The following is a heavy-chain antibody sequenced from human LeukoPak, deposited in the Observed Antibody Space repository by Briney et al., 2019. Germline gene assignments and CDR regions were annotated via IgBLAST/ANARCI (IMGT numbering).Heavy chain of an antibody. CDR1: GVTFSEYT. D-gene: IGHD4-11*01. Sequence: PGGSLRLSCVVSGVTFSEYTMHWVPEVPGGGVECGSGIGLDSDSKYYLESLKGRFTISRDNAKSSLYLQMNSLRAEDTAVYYCARLAGVHDYSNYGQFDYWGQGTLVTVSS. J-gene: IGHJ4*02. CDR3: ARLAGVHDYSNYGQFDY. V-gene: IGHV3-20*04. CDR2: IGLDSDSK.